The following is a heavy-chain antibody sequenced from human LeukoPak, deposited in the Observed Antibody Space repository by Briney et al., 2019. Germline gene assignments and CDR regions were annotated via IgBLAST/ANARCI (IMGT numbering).Heavy chain of an antibody. CDR1: GGSISSGGYY. CDR3: AARSGYSYGQVDY. J-gene: IGHJ4*02. CDR2: IYNSGST. D-gene: IGHD5-18*01. V-gene: IGHV4-61*02. Sequence: PSETLSLTCTVSGGSISSGGYYWSWIRQPAGKGLEWIGRIYNSGSTNYNPSLKSRVTISVDTSKNQFSLKLNSVTAADTAVYYCAARSGYSYGQVDYWGQGTLVTVSS.